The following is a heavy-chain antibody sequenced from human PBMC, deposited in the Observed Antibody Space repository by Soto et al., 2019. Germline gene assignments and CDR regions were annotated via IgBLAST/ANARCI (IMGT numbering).Heavy chain of an antibody. J-gene: IGHJ5*02. Sequence: QVQLQESGPGLVKPSQTLSLTCTVSGGSISSGDYYWSWIRQHPGKGLEWIGYIYYSGSTYYNPALKSRVTISVDTSKHQSSLKLSSGTAADTAVYYCARSWSGSRQGFDPWGQGTLVTVSS. CDR2: IYYSGST. D-gene: IGHD3-3*01. V-gene: IGHV4-31*03. CDR3: ARSWSGSRQGFDP. CDR1: GGSISSGDYY.